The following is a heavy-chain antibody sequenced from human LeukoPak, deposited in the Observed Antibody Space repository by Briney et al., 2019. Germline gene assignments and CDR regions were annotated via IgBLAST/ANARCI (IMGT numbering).Heavy chain of an antibody. J-gene: IGHJ4*02. CDR2: INEDGGEK. V-gene: IGHV3-7*01. CDR1: GFSFSTYW. Sequence: GGSLRLPCAVSGFSFSTYWMSWVRQAPGKGLEWVANINEDGGEKYHVGSVEGRFTISRDNRRNSLYLQMNSLRAEDTAVYYCARASDVGTTDYWGQGTLVAVSS. CDR3: ARASDVGTTDY. D-gene: IGHD1-7*01.